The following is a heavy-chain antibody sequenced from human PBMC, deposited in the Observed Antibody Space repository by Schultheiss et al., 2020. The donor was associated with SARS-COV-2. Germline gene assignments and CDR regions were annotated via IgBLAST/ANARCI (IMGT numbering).Heavy chain of an antibody. V-gene: IGHV4-38-2*01. CDR3: ARGRYYYDSSGRYWYFDL. CDR1: GYSISSGYY. J-gene: IGHJ2*01. Sequence: SETLSLTCAVSGYSISSGYYWGWIRQPPGKGLEWIGEINHSGSTNYNPSLKSRVTMSVDTSKNQFSLKLSSVTAVDTAVYYCARGRYYYDSSGRYWYFDLWGRGTLVTVSS. CDR2: INHSGST. D-gene: IGHD3-22*01.